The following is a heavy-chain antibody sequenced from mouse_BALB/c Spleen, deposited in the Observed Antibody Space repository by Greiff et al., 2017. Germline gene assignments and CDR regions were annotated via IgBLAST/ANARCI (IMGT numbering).Heavy chain of an antibody. D-gene: IGHD2-4*01. CDR1: GYSITSDYA. CDR2: ISYSGST. CDR3: ARQGFYEYDSAWFAY. J-gene: IGHJ3*01. V-gene: IGHV3-2*02. Sequence: EVKLMESGPGLVKPSQSLSLTCTVTGYSITSDYAWNWIRQFPGNKLEWMGYISYSGSTSYNPSLKSRISITRDTSKNQFFLQLNSVTTEDTATYYCARQGFYEYDSAWFAYWGQGTLVTVSA.